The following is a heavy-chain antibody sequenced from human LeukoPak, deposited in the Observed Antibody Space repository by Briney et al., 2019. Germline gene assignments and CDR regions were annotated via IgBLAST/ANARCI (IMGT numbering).Heavy chain of an antibody. V-gene: IGHV3-21*01. CDR2: ISSSSSYI. CDR1: GFTFSSYS. D-gene: IGHD6-13*01. CDR3: ARKGLQLALLDY. J-gene: IGHJ4*02. Sequence: GGSLRLSCAASGFTFSSYSMNWVRQAPGKGLEWVSSISSSSSYIYYADSVKGRFTISRDNAKNSLNLQMNSLRVDDTAVYYCARKGLQLALLDYWGQGTLLTVSS.